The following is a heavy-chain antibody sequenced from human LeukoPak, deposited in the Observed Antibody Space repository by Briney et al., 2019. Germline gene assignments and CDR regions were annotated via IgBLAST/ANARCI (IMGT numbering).Heavy chain of an antibody. Sequence: KPSETLSLTCAVYGGSFSGYYWGWIRQPPGKGLEWIGEINHSGSTNYNPSLKSRVTISVDTSKNQFSLKLSSVTAADTAVYYCARGPHSSSWFYFDYWGQGTLVTVSS. V-gene: IGHV4-34*01. CDR3: ARGPHSSSWFYFDY. CDR2: INHSGST. CDR1: GGSFSGYY. J-gene: IGHJ4*02. D-gene: IGHD6-13*01.